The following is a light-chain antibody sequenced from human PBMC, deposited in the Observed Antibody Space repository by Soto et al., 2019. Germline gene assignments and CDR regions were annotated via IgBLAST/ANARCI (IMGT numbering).Light chain of an antibody. CDR2: AAS. Sequence: DLPMTQSPSSLSASVGDRVTITCRASQTITNYLSWYQQKLGKAPKLLIYAASSLQSGVPSRFTGSGSGTHFTLTITSLQPEDFATYYCQQSYTTPHTFGQGTKLEIK. CDR3: QQSYTTPHT. CDR1: QTITNY. J-gene: IGKJ2*01. V-gene: IGKV1-39*01.